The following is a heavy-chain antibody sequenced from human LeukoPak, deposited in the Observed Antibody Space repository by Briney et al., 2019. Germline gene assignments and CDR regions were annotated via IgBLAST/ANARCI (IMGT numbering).Heavy chain of an antibody. CDR3: AKGGNIRVLDYCYYMDV. CDR2: ISGRGDST. J-gene: IGHJ6*03. Sequence: PGGSLRLSCAASGFTFYTYAMSWVRQAPGKGLEWVSAISGRGDSTNYADSVKGRFTISRDNSKTTLYLQMNRLGAEDTAVYYCAKGGNIRVLDYCYYMDVWGKGTTVTISS. V-gene: IGHV3-23*01. D-gene: IGHD2/OR15-2a*01. CDR1: GFTFYTYA.